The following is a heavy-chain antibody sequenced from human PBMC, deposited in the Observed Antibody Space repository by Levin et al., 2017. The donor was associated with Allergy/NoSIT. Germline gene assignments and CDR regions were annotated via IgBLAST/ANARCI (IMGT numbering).Heavy chain of an antibody. J-gene: IGHJ6*03. CDR3: ATGYCSGGSCYPRNYYYYMDV. D-gene: IGHD2-15*01. V-gene: IGHV4-31*03. CDR2: IYYSGST. Sequence: SQTLSLPCTVSGGSISSGGYYWSWIRQHPGKGLEWIGYIYYSGSTYYNPSLKSRVTISVDTSKNQFSLKLSSVTAADTAVYYCATGYCSGGSCYPRNYYYYMDVWGKGTTVTVSS. CDR1: GGSISSGGYY.